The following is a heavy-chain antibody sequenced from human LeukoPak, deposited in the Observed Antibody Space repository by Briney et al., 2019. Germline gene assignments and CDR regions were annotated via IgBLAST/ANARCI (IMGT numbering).Heavy chain of an antibody. Sequence: GGSLRLSCAASGFTFSSYAMSWVRQAPRKGLEWVSTISGSGGSTYYADSVKGRFTISRDNSKNTLYLQMNSLRAEDTAVYYCAKGTSWLVPWWFDPWGQGTLVTVSS. CDR1: GFTFSSYA. CDR3: AKGTSWLVPWWFDP. CDR2: ISGSGGST. V-gene: IGHV3-23*01. J-gene: IGHJ5*02. D-gene: IGHD6-19*01.